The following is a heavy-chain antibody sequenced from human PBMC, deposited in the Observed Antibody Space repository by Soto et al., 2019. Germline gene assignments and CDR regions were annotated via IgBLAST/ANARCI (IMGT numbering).Heavy chain of an antibody. CDR1: GYTFTTYT. CDR2: INPVNGNT. D-gene: IGHD2-2*01. CDR3: ARGKATGQLDP. V-gene: IGHV1-3*01. Sequence: QVQLVQSGAEVKKPGASVMLSCKASGYTFTTYTMNWVRQAPGQRLEWMGWINPVNGNTKSSQKFQDRVIITRDTTASPAYLELGSLRSENTAVYYCARGKATGQLDPRGQGTLVIVSS. J-gene: IGHJ5*02.